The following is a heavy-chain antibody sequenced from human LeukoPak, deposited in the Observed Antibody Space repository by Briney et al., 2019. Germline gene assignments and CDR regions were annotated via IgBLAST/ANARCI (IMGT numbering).Heavy chain of an antibody. CDR1: GGSISSFY. CDR2: IYYSGST. Sequence: SETLSLTCTVSGGSISSFYWSWIRQPPGKGLEWIGYIYYSGSTNYNPSLKSRVTISVDTSKNQFSLKLSSVTAADTAVYYCARGTYDFWSGYSRQMYYFDYWGQGTLVAVSS. CDR3: ARGTYDFWSGYSRQMYYFDY. J-gene: IGHJ4*02. D-gene: IGHD3-3*01. V-gene: IGHV4-59*01.